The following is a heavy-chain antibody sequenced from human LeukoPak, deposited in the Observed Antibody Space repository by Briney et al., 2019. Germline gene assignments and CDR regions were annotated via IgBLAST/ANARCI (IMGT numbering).Heavy chain of an antibody. CDR3: AHGGAGTFNLDY. Sequence: ESGPTLVKPTQTLTLTCTFSGFSLSTSGVGVGWIRQPPGKALEWLAFIFWDDDKRYSPSLNSRLTITKDTSKNQVVLTMTNVDPVDTATYYCAHGGAGTFNLDYWGQGTLVTVSS. J-gene: IGHJ4*02. CDR2: IFWDDDK. D-gene: IGHD6-19*01. V-gene: IGHV2-5*02. CDR1: GFSLSTSGVG.